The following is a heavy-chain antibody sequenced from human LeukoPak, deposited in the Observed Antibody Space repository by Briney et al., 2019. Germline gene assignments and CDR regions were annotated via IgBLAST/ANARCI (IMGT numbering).Heavy chain of an antibody. Sequence: ASVKVSCKASGYNFISYYMHWVRQAPGQGLEWMGIINPSGGSTSYAHKFQDRVPMTRDTSTSTVYMELSSLKSEDTAVYYCAREDVVLVDAVRYYYYGMDVWGQGTTVTVSS. CDR3: AREDVVLVDAVRYYYYGMDV. CDR1: GYNFISYY. CDR2: INPSGGST. V-gene: IGHV1-46*01. D-gene: IGHD2-8*01. J-gene: IGHJ6*02.